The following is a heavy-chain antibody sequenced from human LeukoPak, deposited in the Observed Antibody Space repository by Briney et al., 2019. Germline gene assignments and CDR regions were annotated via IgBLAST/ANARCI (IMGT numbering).Heavy chain of an antibody. Sequence: SQTLSLTCTVSGGSISSSNYYWGWIRQPPGKGLEWIGSVYYSGNTYYNPSLKSRVTISVDTSKNPFSLNLNSVTAADTAMYYCARHAHYDFVTGLFDPWAQGTLVTVSS. CDR2: VYYSGNT. J-gene: IGHJ5*02. D-gene: IGHD3-3*01. CDR3: ARHAHYDFVTGLFDP. CDR1: GGSISSSNYY. V-gene: IGHV4-39*01.